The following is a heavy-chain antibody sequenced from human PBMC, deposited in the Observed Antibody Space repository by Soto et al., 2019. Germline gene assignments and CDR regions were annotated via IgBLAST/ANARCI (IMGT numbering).Heavy chain of an antibody. D-gene: IGHD5-12*01. J-gene: IGHJ4*02. CDR1: GFTFSNYA. Sequence: EVQLLESGGGLVQPGGSLRLSCAVSGFTFSNYAMSWVRQAPGKGLEWVSVISGSGGSTFYADSVKGRFTISRDNSKKPLHLQMNRLRAEDTAVYYCAKDSGSSGLFDYWGQGTLVAVSS. CDR2: ISGSGGST. V-gene: IGHV3-23*01. CDR3: AKDSGSSGLFDY.